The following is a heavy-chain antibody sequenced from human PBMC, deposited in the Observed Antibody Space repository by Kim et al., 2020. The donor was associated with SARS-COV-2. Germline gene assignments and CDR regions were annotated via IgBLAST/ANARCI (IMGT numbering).Heavy chain of an antibody. D-gene: IGHD3-10*01. Sequence: SETLSLTCTVSGGSISSSSYYWGWIRQPPGKGLEWIGSIYYSGSTYYNPSLKSRVTISVDTSKNQFSLKLSSVTAADTAVYYCARLAQLLWFGEVSLNWFDPWGQGTLVTVSS. CDR2: IYYSGST. J-gene: IGHJ5*02. CDR1: GGSISSSSYY. CDR3: ARLAQLLWFGEVSLNWFDP. V-gene: IGHV4-39*01.